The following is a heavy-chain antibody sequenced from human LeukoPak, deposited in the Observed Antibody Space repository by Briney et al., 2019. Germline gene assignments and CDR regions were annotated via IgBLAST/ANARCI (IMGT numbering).Heavy chain of an antibody. CDR3: ARVVAAAGNNWFDP. J-gene: IGHJ5*02. CDR2: IHDSGST. Sequence: SETLSLTCAVSGDSISSGGYSWSWIRQTPGKGLEWIAYIHDSGSTYYNPSLKSRVSISIDTSKNQFSLKLNSVTAADTALYYCARVVAAAGNNWFDPWGQGTLVTVSS. D-gene: IGHD6-13*01. CDR1: GDSISSGGYS. V-gene: IGHV4-30-4*07.